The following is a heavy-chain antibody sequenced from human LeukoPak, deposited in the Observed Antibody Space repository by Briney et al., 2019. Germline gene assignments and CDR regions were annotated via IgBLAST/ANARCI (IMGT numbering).Heavy chain of an antibody. CDR1: GFTFRGFL. J-gene: IGHJ4*02. V-gene: IGHV3-7*01. D-gene: IGHD1-7*01. CDR2: IKQDGSEK. CDR3: ARAGSNWNYVY. Sequence: GGSLRLSCAASGFTFRGFLMSWARQIPGKGLEWVANIKQDGSEKYYADALKGRFTISRDNTKNSLSLQMNSLIVEDTAVYYCARAGSNWNYVYWGQGTLVTVSS.